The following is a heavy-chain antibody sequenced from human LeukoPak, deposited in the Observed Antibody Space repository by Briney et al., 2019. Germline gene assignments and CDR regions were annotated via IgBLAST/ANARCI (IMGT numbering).Heavy chain of an antibody. Sequence: GGSLTLSCAASGFTFSSYAMNWVRQAPGMGLEWVSHITNSGSTKYYADSVKGRFTISRDNAKNSLYLQMDSLRTEDTAVYYCAKVAEMATTTGYFDYWGQGTLVTVSS. V-gene: IGHV3-48*03. CDR3: AKVAEMATTTGYFDY. J-gene: IGHJ4*02. CDR1: GFTFSSYA. CDR2: ITNSGSTK. D-gene: IGHD5-24*01.